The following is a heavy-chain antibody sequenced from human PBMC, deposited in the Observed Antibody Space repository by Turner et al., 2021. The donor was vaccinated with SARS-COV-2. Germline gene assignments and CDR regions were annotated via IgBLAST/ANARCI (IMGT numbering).Heavy chain of an antibody. CDR1: GGSFSGYY. J-gene: IGHJ4*02. CDR2: IHPSGTT. CDR3: AKGDDSRKSGLL. Sequence: VQLQQRGAGLLNPSETLSLPCAVYGGSFSGYYWTWIRQPPEKGLEWIGEIHPSGTTYHNPSLKGRVTMSVDTSKNQLYLKVSSVTAADMAVYYCAKGDDSRKSGLLWGQGTLVTVSS. D-gene: IGHD2-15*01. V-gene: IGHV4-34*02.